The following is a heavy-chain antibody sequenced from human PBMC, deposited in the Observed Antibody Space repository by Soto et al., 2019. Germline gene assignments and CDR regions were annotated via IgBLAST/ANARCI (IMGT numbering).Heavy chain of an antibody. V-gene: IGHV4-34*01. D-gene: IGHD3-3*01. CDR2: INHSGST. CDR3: ARGLNWSGYYRQGPYYYYYGMDV. J-gene: IGHJ6*02. Sequence: SETLSLTCAVYGGSFSGYYWSWIRQPPGKGLEWIGEINHSGSTNYNPSLKSRVTISVDTSKNQFSLKLSSVTAADTAVYYCARGLNWSGYYRQGPYYYYYGMDVWGQGTTVTVSS. CDR1: GGSFSGYY.